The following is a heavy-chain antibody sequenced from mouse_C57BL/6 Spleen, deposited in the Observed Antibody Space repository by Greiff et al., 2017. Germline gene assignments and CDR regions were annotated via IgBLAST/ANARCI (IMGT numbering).Heavy chain of an antibody. V-gene: IGHV1-42*01. J-gene: IGHJ4*01. Sequence: EVKVVESGPELVKPGASVKISCKASGYSFTGYYMNWVKQSPEKSLEWIGEINPSTGGTTYNQKFKAKATLTVDKSSSTAYMQLKSLTSEDSAVYYCARKLGRRDDAMDYWGQGTSVTVSS. CDR2: INPSTGGT. D-gene: IGHD4-1*01. CDR3: ARKLGRRDDAMDY. CDR1: GYSFTGYY.